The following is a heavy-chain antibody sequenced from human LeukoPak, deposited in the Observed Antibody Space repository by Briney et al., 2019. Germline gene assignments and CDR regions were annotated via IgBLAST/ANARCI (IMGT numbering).Heavy chain of an antibody. V-gene: IGHV3-66*01. J-gene: IGHJ4*02. Sequence: GGSLRLSCAASGFTVSSNYMSWVRQAPGKGPEWVSVIYSGGSTYYADSVKGRFTISRDNSKNTLYLQMNSLRAEDTAVYYCARDTVDTAMSYWGQGTLVTVSS. CDR1: GFTVSSNY. CDR2: IYSGGST. D-gene: IGHD5-18*01. CDR3: ARDTVDTAMSY.